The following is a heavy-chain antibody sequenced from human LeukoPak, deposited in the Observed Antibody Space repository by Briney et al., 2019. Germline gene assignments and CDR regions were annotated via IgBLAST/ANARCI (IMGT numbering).Heavy chain of an antibody. D-gene: IGHD6-13*01. CDR1: GFTFSSYW. Sequence: QAGGSLRLSCAASGFTFSSYWMSWVRQAPGKGLEWVANIKQDGSEKYYVDSVKGRFTISRDNAKNSLYLQMNSLRAEDTAVYYCASQYSSSWYEYYYYGMDVRGQGTTVTVSS. V-gene: IGHV3-7*01. J-gene: IGHJ6*02. CDR2: IKQDGSEK. CDR3: ASQYSSSWYEYYYYGMDV.